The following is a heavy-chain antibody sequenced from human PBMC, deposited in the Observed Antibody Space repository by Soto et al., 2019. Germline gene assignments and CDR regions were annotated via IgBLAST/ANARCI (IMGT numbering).Heavy chain of an antibody. CDR1: GFSFSSYA. CDR3: AKGSIEYSASVDN. Sequence: DVHLLESGGGLVQPGGFLRLSCAASGFSFSSYAMVWVRQAPGKGLEWVAVISARGGSSYFADSVKGRFTLSRDNSKNVLSLEMNSLRAEDTAIYFCAKGSIEYSASVDNWGQGTLVVVSS. V-gene: IGHV3-23*01. D-gene: IGHD5-12*01. J-gene: IGHJ4*02. CDR2: ISARGGSS.